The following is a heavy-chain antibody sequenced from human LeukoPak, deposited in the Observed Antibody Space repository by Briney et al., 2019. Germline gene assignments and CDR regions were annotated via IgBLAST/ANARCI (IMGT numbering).Heavy chain of an antibody. CDR1: SGSISSGGYS. J-gene: IGHJ4*02. CDR3: ARGPIWFGELLSFDY. CDR2: IYHSGST. D-gene: IGHD3-10*01. V-gene: IGHV4-30-2*01. Sequence: SETLSLTCAVSSGSISSGGYSWSWIRQPPGKGLEWIGYIYHSGSTYYNPSLKSRVTISVDRSKNQFSLKLSSVTAADTAVYYCARGPIWFGELLSFDYWGQGTLVTVS.